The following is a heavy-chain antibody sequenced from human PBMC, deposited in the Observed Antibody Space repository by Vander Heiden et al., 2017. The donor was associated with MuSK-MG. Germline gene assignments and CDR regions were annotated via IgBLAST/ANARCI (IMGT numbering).Heavy chain of an antibody. Sequence: EVHLAESVGGLVQPGGCMRHSGAAPGFTSSSYSTNSVRHAPEKGLEWVSYISSSNSTIYYAESVKGRFTITRDNAKNSLYLQMNSLGAEDTAVYYCAREDSSFYWGQGTLVTVSS. CDR2: ISSSNSTI. J-gene: IGHJ4*02. CDR1: GFTSSSYS. V-gene: IGHV3-48*01. CDR3: AREDSSFY. D-gene: IGHD3-22*01.